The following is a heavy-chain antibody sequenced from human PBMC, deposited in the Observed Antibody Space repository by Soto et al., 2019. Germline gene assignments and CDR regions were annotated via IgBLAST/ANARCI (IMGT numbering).Heavy chain of an antibody. CDR3: ASPTLYYYDNEVYFHY. D-gene: IGHD3-22*01. Sequence: QVQLVESGGGVVQPGRSLRLSCAASGFTFSSYAMHWVRQAPGKGLEWVAVISYDGSNKYYADSVKGRFTISRDNSKNTLYLKMISLRAEDTAVYYCASPTLYYYDNEVYFHYWGQGTLVTVSS. CDR1: GFTFSSYA. J-gene: IGHJ4*02. V-gene: IGHV3-30-3*01. CDR2: ISYDGSNK.